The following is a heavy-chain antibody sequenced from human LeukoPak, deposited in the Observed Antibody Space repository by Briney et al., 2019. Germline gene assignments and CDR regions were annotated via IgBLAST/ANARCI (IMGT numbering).Heavy chain of an antibody. Sequence: ASVKVSCKASGYTFTSYDINWVRQATGQGLEWMGWMNPNSGNTGYARKFQGRVTITRNTSISTAYMELSSLRSEDTAVYYCARDRGTWNDDGFDYWGQGTLVTVSS. J-gene: IGHJ4*02. V-gene: IGHV1-8*03. D-gene: IGHD1-1*01. CDR3: ARDRGTWNDDGFDY. CDR1: GYTFTSYD. CDR2: MNPNSGNT.